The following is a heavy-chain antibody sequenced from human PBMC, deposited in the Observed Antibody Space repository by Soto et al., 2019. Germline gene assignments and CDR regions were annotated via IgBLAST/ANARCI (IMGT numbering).Heavy chain of an antibody. CDR1: GFIFSGSA. Sequence: VQLVESGGGLVQPGGSLKLSCAASGFIFSGSAIHWVRQAPGQGLEWMGWINPNSGGTKYAPKFQGGVTMTRDTSITTAYMELSRLRSGDTAVYYCAREPATAKPEGVDFWGQGTLVTVSS. J-gene: IGHJ4*02. V-gene: IGHV1-2*02. D-gene: IGHD1-1*01. CDR3: AREPATAKPEGVDF. CDR2: INPNSGGT.